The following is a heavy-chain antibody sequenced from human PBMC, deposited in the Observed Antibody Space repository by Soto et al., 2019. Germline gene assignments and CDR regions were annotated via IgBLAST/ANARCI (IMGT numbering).Heavy chain of an antibody. D-gene: IGHD7-27*01. CDR3: AKDLTPPNWGSRGEAFYI. V-gene: IGHV3-23*01. CDR1: GFTFSSYA. Sequence: GGSLRLSCAASGFTFSSYAMSWVRQAPGKGLEWVSAISGSGGSTYYADSGKGRFTISRDNSKNTMYLQMNSLRAEDTAVYYCAKDLTPPNWGSRGEAFYIWGQGTMVTVSS. CDR2: ISGSGGST. J-gene: IGHJ3*02.